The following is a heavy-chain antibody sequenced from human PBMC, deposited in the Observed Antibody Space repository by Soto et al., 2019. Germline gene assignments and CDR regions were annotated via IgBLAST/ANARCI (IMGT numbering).Heavy chain of an antibody. CDR3: AKGEDYYDSSGYPDY. Sequence: GGSLRLSCAASGFTFSSYAMSWVRQAPGKGLEWVSAISGSGGSTYYADSVKGRFTISRDNSKNTLDLQMNSLRAEDTAVYYCAKGEDYYDSSGYPDYWGQGTLVTVSS. J-gene: IGHJ4*02. D-gene: IGHD3-22*01. V-gene: IGHV3-23*01. CDR1: GFTFSSYA. CDR2: ISGSGGST.